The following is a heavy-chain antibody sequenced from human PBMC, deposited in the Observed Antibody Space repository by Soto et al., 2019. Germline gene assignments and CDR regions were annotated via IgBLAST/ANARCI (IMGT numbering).Heavy chain of an antibody. D-gene: IGHD5-12*01. CDR2: VAENGYI. V-gene: IGHV4-4*02. J-gene: IGHJ4*02. CDR3: ARNLYDGYNFDN. CDR1: SGSISSSRW. Sequence: QVQLQESGPGLVKPSETLSLTCTVSSGSISSSRWWSWVRQSPGKGLEWIGKVAENGYIHSSQSLKSRPTTSLDKSKNRCYLRLISVRAADTALYYWARNLYDGYNFDNWGQGALVTVSS.